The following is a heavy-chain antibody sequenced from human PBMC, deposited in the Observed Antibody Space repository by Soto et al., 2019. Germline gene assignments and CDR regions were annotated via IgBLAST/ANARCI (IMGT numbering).Heavy chain of an antibody. Sequence: SETLSLTYTVSGGSISSYYWSWIRQPPGKGLEWIGYIYYSGSTNYNPSLKSRVTISVDTSKNQFSLKLSSVTAADTAVYYCARDSYDFWSGYSPGRGDGYYYYYMDVWGKGTTVTVSS. CDR2: IYYSGST. CDR3: ARDSYDFWSGYSPGRGDGYYYYYMDV. V-gene: IGHV4-59*01. CDR1: GGSISSYY. J-gene: IGHJ6*03. D-gene: IGHD3-3*01.